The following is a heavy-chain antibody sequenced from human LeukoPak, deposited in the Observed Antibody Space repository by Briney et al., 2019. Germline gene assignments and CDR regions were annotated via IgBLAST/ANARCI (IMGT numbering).Heavy chain of an antibody. CDR2: IYYSGST. CDR1: GGSISSSSYY. D-gene: IGHD5-18*01. Sequence: SETLSLTCTVSGGSISSSSYYWGWIRQPPGRGLEWIGNIYYSGSTYYNPSLKSRVTVSVDTSKNQFSLKLSSLTAADTAVYYCAREGRYRYGYNEYHLYMDIWGKGTTVTVSS. J-gene: IGHJ6*03. V-gene: IGHV4-39*02. CDR3: AREGRYRYGYNEYHLYMDI.